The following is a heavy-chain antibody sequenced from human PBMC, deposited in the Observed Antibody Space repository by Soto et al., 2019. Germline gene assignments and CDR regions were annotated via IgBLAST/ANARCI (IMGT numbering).Heavy chain of an antibody. D-gene: IGHD3-9*01. CDR2: ISAYNGNT. V-gene: IGHV1-18*01. J-gene: IGHJ6*02. CDR3: ARGRPHYDILTGYPSFYGMDV. Sequence: ASVKVSCKASGYTFTSYGISWVRQAPGQGLEWMGWISAYNGNTNYAQKLQGRVTMTTDTSTSTAYMELRSLRSDDTAVYYCARGRPHYDILTGYPSFYGMDVWGQGTTVTVSS. CDR1: GYTFTSYG.